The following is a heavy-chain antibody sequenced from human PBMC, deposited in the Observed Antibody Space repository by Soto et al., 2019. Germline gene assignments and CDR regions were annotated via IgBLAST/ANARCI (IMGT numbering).Heavy chain of an antibody. CDR2: ISYDGSNK. CDR1: GFTFSSYG. Sequence: GGSLRLSCAASGFTFSSYGMHWVRQAPGKGLEWVAVISYDGSNKYYADSVKGRFTISRDNSKNTLYLQMNSLRAEDTAVYYCAKALSSSITMVRGELDYWGQGTLVTVSS. V-gene: IGHV3-30*18. D-gene: IGHD3-10*01. CDR3: AKALSSSITMVRGELDY. J-gene: IGHJ4*02.